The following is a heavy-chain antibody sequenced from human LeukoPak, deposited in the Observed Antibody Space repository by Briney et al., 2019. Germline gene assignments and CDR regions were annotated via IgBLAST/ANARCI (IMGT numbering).Heavy chain of an antibody. CDR1: GGTISSGGYS. D-gene: IGHD3-3*01. CDR3: ARDGHGSGPHRVIDP. Sequence: PSQTLSLTCAVSGGTISSGGYSWSWIRQPPGKGLEWIGYIYHSGRTYYNPSLKSRVTISVDRSKNQFSLKLSSVTAADTAVYYCARDGHGSGPHRVIDPWGQGTLVTVSS. J-gene: IGHJ5*02. V-gene: IGHV4-30-2*01. CDR2: IYHSGRT.